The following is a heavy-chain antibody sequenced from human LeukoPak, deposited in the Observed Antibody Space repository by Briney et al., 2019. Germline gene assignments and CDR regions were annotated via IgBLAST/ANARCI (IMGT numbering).Heavy chain of an antibody. CDR3: AKECDYSPGHKLDH. Sequence: GGSLRLSCAASGFTFNNYLMSWVRQAPGKGLEWVSVLFTGGGRTLYADSVKGRFTSSGDTSRTTLYLQMNGLRAEDTAVYYCAKECDYSPGHKLDHWGQGTLVTVSS. CDR1: GFTFNNYL. D-gene: IGHD3-10*01. V-gene: IGHV3-23*01. J-gene: IGHJ4*02. CDR2: LFTGGGRT.